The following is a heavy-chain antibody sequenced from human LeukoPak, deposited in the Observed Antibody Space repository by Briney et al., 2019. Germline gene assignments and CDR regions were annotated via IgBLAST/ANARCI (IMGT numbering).Heavy chain of an antibody. CDR2: IYYSGST. Sequence: SETLSLTCTVSGGSISSSSYYWGWIRQPPGKGLEWIGSIYYSGSTYYNPSLKSRVTMSLDTSKNQFSLKLSSVTAADTAVYYCARVSGCNGGNCYLEYYYYGVDVWGQGTTVTVSS. CDR1: GGSISSSSYY. D-gene: IGHD2-15*01. CDR3: ARVSGCNGGNCYLEYYYYGVDV. V-gene: IGHV4-39*07. J-gene: IGHJ6*02.